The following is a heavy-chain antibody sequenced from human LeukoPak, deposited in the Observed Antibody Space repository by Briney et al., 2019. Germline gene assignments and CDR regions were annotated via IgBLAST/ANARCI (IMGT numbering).Heavy chain of an antibody. CDR2: IWYDGSNK. J-gene: IGHJ4*02. Sequence: PGRSLRLSCAASGFTFSSYGMHWVRQAPGKGLEWVAVIWYDGSNKYYADSVKGRFTISRHNSKNTLYLQMNSLRAEDTAVYYCARDRRYCSGGSCDWNYFDYWGQGTLVTVSS. CDR3: ARDRRYCSGGSCDWNYFDY. CDR1: GFTFSSYG. V-gene: IGHV3-33*01. D-gene: IGHD2-15*01.